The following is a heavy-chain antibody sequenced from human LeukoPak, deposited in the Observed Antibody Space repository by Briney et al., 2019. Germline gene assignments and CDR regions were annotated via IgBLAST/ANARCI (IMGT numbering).Heavy chain of an antibody. CDR2: INPNSGGT. V-gene: IGHV1-2*06. CDR3: ARDLPKMTDWYFDL. CDR1: GYTFTGYY. D-gene: IGHD2-21*02. Sequence: ASVKVSCKASGYTFTGYYMHWVRQAPGQGLEWMGRINPNSGGTNYAQKFQGRVTMTRDTSISTAYMELSRLRSEDTAVYYCARDLPKMTDWYFDLWGRGTLVTVSS. J-gene: IGHJ2*01.